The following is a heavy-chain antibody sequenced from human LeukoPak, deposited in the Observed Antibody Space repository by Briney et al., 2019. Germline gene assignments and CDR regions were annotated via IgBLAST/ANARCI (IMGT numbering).Heavy chain of an antibody. V-gene: IGHV5-51*01. J-gene: IGHJ4*02. CDR2: IYPGDSDT. D-gene: IGHD3-22*01. Sequence: SGESLQISCKGSGYSFTIYWIGWVRQMPGKGLEWMGIIYPGDSDTRYSPSFQGQVTISADKSISTAYLQWSSLKASDTAIYYCARHTPRTARYYDSSGPPDYFDYWGQGTLVTVSS. CDR3: ARHTPRTARYYDSSGPPDYFDY. CDR1: GYSFTIYW.